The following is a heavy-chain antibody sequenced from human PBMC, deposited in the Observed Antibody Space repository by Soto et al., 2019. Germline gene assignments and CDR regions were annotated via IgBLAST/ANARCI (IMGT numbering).Heavy chain of an antibody. D-gene: IGHD1-1*01. Sequence: QVHLVQSGAEVKKPGASVKVSCRGSGYAFTTYGITWVRQAPGQGLEWMAWISAQNGNTDYAQKPQGRVTVTRDTSTSTAYMELRSLRSDDTAVYYCARGRYGDYWGQGALVTVSS. V-gene: IGHV1-18*01. CDR2: ISAQNGNT. J-gene: IGHJ4*02. CDR1: GYAFTTYG. CDR3: ARGRYGDY.